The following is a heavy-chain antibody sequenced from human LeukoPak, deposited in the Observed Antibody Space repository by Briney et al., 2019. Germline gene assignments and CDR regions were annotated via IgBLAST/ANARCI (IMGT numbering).Heavy chain of an antibody. V-gene: IGHV4-59*01. J-gene: IGHJ3*02. CDR1: GVSIGGYF. Sequence: PSETLSLTCTVSGVSIGGYFWSWLRQPPGKGLEWVGWIFYNGNTNYNSSLKSRLTMSVDASKNQFYLKLNSVTAADTAVYYCARPPTTYYYDSSGYYSPDAFDIWGQGTMVTVSS. CDR3: ARPPTTYYYDSSGYYSPDAFDI. CDR2: IFYNGNT. D-gene: IGHD3-22*01.